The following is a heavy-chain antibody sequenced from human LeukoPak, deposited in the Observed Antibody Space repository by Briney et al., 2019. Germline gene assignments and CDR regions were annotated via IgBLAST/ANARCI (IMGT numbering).Heavy chain of an antibody. J-gene: IGHJ4*02. CDR2: IYSGGST. CDR3: ARGGEYFDSNDYIKTFDY. D-gene: IGHD3-22*01. Sequence: PGGSLRLSCAASGFTVSSSYMNWVRQAPGKGLEWVSVIYSGGSTYYADSVKGRFTISRDNPKNTLYLQMNSLRAEDTAVYYCARGGEYFDSNDYIKTFDYGGQGTLVSVS. V-gene: IGHV3-53*01. CDR1: GFTVSSSY.